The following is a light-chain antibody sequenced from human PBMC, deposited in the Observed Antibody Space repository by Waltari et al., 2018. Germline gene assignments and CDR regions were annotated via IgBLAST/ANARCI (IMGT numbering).Light chain of an antibody. J-gene: IGLJ1*01. V-gene: IGLV2-23*02. CDR1: NSNVDILHL. CDR3: CSFAGYGIYV. Sequence: QSALTQPASVSGSPGQSITISCTAVNSNVDILHLVSWYRHHPGRNPRLLIYEISQRPSGISTRFSGSKSGNTASLTISGLQPEDEADYFCCSFAGYGIYVFGSGTQVSVL. CDR2: EIS.